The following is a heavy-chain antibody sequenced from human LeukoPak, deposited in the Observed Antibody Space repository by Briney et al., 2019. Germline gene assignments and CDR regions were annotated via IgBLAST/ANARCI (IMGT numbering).Heavy chain of an antibody. D-gene: IGHD3-16*02. J-gene: IGHJ4*02. V-gene: IGHV3-48*03. CDR2: ISSSGSTI. CDR1: GFTFSSYE. Sequence: GGSLRLSCAASGFTFSSYEMNWVRQAPGKGLEWVSYISSSGSTIYYADSVKGRFTISRDNAKNSLYLQMNSLRAEDTAVCYCARESFTFGGVIDPDFDYWGQGTLVTVSS. CDR3: ARESFTFGGVIDPDFDY.